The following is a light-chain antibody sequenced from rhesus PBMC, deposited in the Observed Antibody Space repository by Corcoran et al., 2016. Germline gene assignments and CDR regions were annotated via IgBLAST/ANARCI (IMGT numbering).Light chain of an antibody. V-gene: IGKV1S14*01. J-gene: IGKJ1*01. CDR2: YAS. CDR3: QQHNTYPPT. CDR1: QGISNN. Sequence: DIQMTQSPSSLSASVGDRVTITCRASQGISNNLAWYQQKPGKVPKLLIYYASTLESWVPSRFRGSGSGTYFTLTITSLQPEDFAVFYCQQHNTYPPTFGQGTKLEI.